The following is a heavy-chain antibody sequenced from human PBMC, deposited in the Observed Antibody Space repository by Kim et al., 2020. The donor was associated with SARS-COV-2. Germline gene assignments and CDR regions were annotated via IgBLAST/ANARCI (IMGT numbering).Heavy chain of an antibody. CDR2: INHSGTT. Sequence: SETLSLTCAVYGGSFSGYYWTWIRQNPGKGLEWIGEINHSGTTNCNPSLKNRVKISVDMSKNQFSLKLTSVTAADTAVYFCARGGGFCSGGSCYIDSWGRGTPVTVSS. V-gene: IGHV4-34*01. J-gene: IGHJ4*02. CDR1: GGSFSGYY. D-gene: IGHD2-15*01. CDR3: ARGGGFCSGGSCYIDS.